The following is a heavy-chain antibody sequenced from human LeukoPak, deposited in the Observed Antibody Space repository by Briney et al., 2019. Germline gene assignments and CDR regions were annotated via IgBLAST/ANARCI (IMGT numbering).Heavy chain of an antibody. CDR2: IYSGGST. J-gene: IGHJ4*02. CDR1: GFTVSSNY. Sequence: GGSLRLSCAASGFTVSSNYMSWVRQAPGKGLEWVSVIYSGGSTYYADSVKGRFTVSRDNSKNTLYLQMNSLRAEDTAVYYCARGHRSQRRITIFGVAPYYFDYWGRGTLVTVSS. CDR3: ARGHRSQRRITIFGVAPYYFDY. V-gene: IGHV3-66*02. D-gene: IGHD3-3*01.